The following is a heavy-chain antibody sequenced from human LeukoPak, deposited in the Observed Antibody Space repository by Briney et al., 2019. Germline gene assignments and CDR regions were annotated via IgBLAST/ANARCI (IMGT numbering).Heavy chain of an antibody. V-gene: IGHV3-7*01. J-gene: IGHJ4*02. CDR3: ARDGDSSNFDY. D-gene: IGHD4-17*01. CDR1: PGYGFTSHW. Sequence: GGSLRLSCVTSPGYGFTSHWMNWVRQAPGKGLEWVANIKQDGSEKYYVDSVKGRFTISRDNAKNSLYLQMNSLRAEDTAVYYCARDGDSSNFDYWGQGTLVTVSS. CDR2: IKQDGSEK.